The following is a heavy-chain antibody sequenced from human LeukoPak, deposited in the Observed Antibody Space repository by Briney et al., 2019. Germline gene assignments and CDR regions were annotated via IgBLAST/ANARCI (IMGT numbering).Heavy chain of an antibody. D-gene: IGHD3-10*01. Sequence: ASVKVSCKASGYTFTSYGISWVRQAPGQGLEWMGWISAYNGNTNYAQKLQGRVTMTTDTSTSTAYMELRSLRSDDTAVYYCARDHYYYGSGSWVDHWGQGTLVAVSS. V-gene: IGHV1-18*01. J-gene: IGHJ4*02. CDR3: ARDHYYYGSGSWVDH. CDR1: GYTFTSYG. CDR2: ISAYNGNT.